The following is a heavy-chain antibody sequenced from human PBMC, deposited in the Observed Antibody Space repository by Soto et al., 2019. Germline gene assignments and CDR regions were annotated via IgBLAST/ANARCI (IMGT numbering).Heavy chain of an antibody. V-gene: IGHV1-69*08. J-gene: IGHJ6*02. CDR3: ARDGDIVGVPADMADYYYGMDV. D-gene: IGHD2-2*01. CDR1: GGTFSSYT. Sequence: QVQLVQSGAEVKKPGSSVKVSCKASGGTFSSYTISWVRQAPGHGLEWMGMIIPILGIANYAQQFQARVTITAEKSTSTAYLELSSLISEDAAVYYCARDGDIVGVPADMADYYYGMDVCGQGTTVTVSS. CDR2: IIPILGIA.